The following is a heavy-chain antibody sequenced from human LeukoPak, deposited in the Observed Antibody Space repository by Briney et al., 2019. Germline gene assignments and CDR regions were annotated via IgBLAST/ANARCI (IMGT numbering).Heavy chain of an antibody. V-gene: IGHV1-69*01. D-gene: IGHD3-10*01. CDR3: ARGSGTITMVRGVFYGMDV. Sequence: SVKVSCKASGGTFSSYGISWVRQAPGQGLEWMGGIIPIFGTPNYAQKFQGRVTITADESTSTAYMELSSLGSEDTAVYYCARGSGTITMVRGVFYGMDVWGQGTTVTVSS. J-gene: IGHJ6*02. CDR2: IIPIFGTP. CDR1: GGTFSSYG.